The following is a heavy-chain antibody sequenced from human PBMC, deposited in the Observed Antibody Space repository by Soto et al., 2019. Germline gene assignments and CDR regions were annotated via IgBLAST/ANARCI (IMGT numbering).Heavy chain of an antibody. CDR1: GFTFSDAW. V-gene: IGHV3-15*01. CDR3: RTQWLD. CDR2: IKKKTDGGTT. J-gene: IGHJ4*02. Sequence: EVQLVESGGCLVKPGGSLRLSCAASGFTFSDAWMSWVRQAPGKVLEWVGLIKKKTDGGTTDYAAPVKGRFIISRDDSKNTVYMQMTSLKTGDTAVYYCRTQWLDWGQGTLVTVSS. D-gene: IGHD6-19*01.